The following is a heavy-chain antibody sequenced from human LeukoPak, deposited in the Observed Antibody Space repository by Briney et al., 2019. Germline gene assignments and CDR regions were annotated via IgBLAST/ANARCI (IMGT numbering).Heavy chain of an antibody. Sequence: PGGSLILSCAASGFTFDDYGMSWVRQAPGKGLEWVSGINWNGGSTGYADSVKGRFTISRDNAKNSLYLQMNSLRAEDTALYYCARRLTSSWYFAFDIWGQGTMVTVSS. CDR2: INWNGGST. D-gene: IGHD6-13*01. V-gene: IGHV3-20*04. CDR3: ARRLTSSWYFAFDI. J-gene: IGHJ3*02. CDR1: GFTFDDYG.